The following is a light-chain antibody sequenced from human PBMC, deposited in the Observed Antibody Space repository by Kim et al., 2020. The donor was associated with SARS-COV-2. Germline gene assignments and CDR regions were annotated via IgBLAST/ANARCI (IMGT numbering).Light chain of an antibody. J-gene: IGKJ4*01. CDR3: QQRANWPRLT. V-gene: IGKV3-11*01. CDR2: HAS. CDR1: QGVGSY. Sequence: EIVLTQSPATLSLSPGDRATLSCRASQGVGSYLAWYQQKPGQAPRLLIYHASNRATGIPARFSGSGSGTDFTLTISSLEPEDFAVYYCQQRANWPRLTFGGGTKVEIK.